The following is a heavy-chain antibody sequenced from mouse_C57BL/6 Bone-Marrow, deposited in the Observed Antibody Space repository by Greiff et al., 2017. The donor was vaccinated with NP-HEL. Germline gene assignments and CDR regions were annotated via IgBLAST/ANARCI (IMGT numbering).Heavy chain of an antibody. V-gene: IGHV1-54*01. CDR1: GYAFTNYL. CDR2: INPGSGGT. J-gene: IGHJ3*01. D-gene: IGHD1-2*01. Sequence: VQLQQSGAELVRPGTSVKVSCKASGYAFTNYLIEWVKQRPGQGLEWIGVINPGSGGTNYNEKFKGKATLTADKSSSTAYMQLSSLTSEDSAVYFCARGGVRPGDWGQGTLVTVSA. CDR3: ARGGVRPGD.